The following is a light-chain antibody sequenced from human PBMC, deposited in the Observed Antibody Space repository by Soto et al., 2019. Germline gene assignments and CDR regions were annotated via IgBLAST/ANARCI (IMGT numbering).Light chain of an antibody. Sequence: DIQMTQSPSSLSASVRDRVTITCRASQSTSIYLSWYQQKPGKAPKLLMSAASSLQSGVPSRFSGSGSGTHFTLTISSLQPEDSATYYCQQSDTTPWTFGQGTKVEVK. V-gene: IGKV1-39*01. CDR3: QQSDTTPWT. CDR2: AAS. CDR1: QSTSIY. J-gene: IGKJ1*01.